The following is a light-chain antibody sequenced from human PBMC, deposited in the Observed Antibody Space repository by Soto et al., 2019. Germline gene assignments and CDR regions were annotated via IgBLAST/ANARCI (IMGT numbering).Light chain of an antibody. CDR2: AAS. CDR1: QSISSY. Sequence: DLQMTQCPSSLSASVGYRVTMTCRASQSISSYLNWYQQKPGKAPKLLIYAASSLQSGVPSRFSGSGSGTDFTLTISSLQPEDFATYYCQQSYSTPRTFGQGTKVDIK. J-gene: IGKJ1*01. V-gene: IGKV1-39*01. CDR3: QQSYSTPRT.